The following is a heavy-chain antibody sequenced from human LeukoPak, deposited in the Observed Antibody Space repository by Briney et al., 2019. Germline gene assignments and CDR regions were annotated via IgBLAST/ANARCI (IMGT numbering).Heavy chain of an antibody. J-gene: IGHJ4*02. Sequence: GRSLRLSCAASGFTFSSYGMHWVRQAPGKGLEWVAVISYDGSNKYYADSVKGRFTISRDNSKNTLYLQMNSLRAEDTAVYYCARDRAVTADFDYWGQGTLVTVSS. CDR1: GFTFSSYG. CDR3: ARDRAVTADFDY. V-gene: IGHV3-30*03. CDR2: ISYDGSNK. D-gene: IGHD2-21*02.